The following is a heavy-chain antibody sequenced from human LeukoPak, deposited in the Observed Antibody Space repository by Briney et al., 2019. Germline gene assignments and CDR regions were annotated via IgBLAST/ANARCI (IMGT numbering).Heavy chain of an antibody. J-gene: IGHJ6*02. D-gene: IGHD7-27*01. V-gene: IGHV4-34*01. CDR2: INHSGST. CDR3: ARVRSALGNVYYYYGMDV. CDR1: RGSFSCYY. Sequence: SNTLFLTCFVYRGSFSCYYLSWIGQRPRKGLEWIGEINHSGSTNYNPTLKSRVTITVDTSKSKSSLKLSSVTAGDTAVYYCARVRSALGNVYYYYGMDVWGQGTTVTVSS.